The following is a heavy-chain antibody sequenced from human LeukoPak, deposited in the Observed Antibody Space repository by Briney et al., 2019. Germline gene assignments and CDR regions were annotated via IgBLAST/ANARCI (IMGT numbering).Heavy chain of an antibody. V-gene: IGHV3-53*01. Sequence: GLLRCALGGTGLCGGSVYIRLVAEALKKRLEWVSVIYTGGSTYYANSVKGRFTISRDTSKNTLYLQMNSLRVEDTAVYYCARQGHYSNYAWYYSDYWGQGTLVTVSS. J-gene: IGHJ4*02. CDR3: ARQGHYSNYAWYYSDY. D-gene: IGHD4-11*01. CDR2: IYTGGST. CDR1: GLCGGSVY.